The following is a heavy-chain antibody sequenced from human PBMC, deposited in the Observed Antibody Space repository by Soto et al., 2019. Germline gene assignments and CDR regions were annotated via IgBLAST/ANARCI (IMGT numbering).Heavy chain of an antibody. D-gene: IGHD6-13*01. V-gene: IGHV1-69*08. Sequence: QVPLVQSGAEVKKPGSSVKVSCKASGGTFSSYTISWVRQAPGQGLEWMGRIIPILGIANYAQKFQGRVTITADKSTSTAYMELSSLRSEDTAVYYCARDVIAAAGTGWFDPWGQGTLVTVSS. CDR2: IIPILGIA. J-gene: IGHJ5*02. CDR3: ARDVIAAAGTGWFDP. CDR1: GGTFSSYT.